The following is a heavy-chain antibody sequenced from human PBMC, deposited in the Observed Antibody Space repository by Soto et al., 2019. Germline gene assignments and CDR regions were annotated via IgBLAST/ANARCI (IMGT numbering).Heavy chain of an antibody. CDR2: ISGSGGST. J-gene: IGHJ4*02. V-gene: IGHV3-23*01. CDR1: GFTFSSYA. CDR3: ARYLERIAAAGPFDY. Sequence: EVQLLESGGGLAQPGGSLRLSCAASGFTFSSYAMSWVRQAPGKGLEWVSAISGSGGSTYYADSVKGRFTISRDNSKNTLYLQMNSLRAEDTAVYYCARYLERIAAAGPFDYWGQGTLVTVSS. D-gene: IGHD6-13*01.